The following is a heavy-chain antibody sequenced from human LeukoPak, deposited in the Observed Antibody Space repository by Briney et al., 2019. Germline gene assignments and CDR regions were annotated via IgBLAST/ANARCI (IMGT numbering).Heavy chain of an antibody. CDR1: GYSFTSYW. CDR3: ARHVLSSSPFDY. D-gene: IGHD6-6*01. V-gene: IGHV5-51*01. J-gene: IGHJ4*02. CDR2: IYPGDSDT. Sequence: GESLKISCKGSGYSFTSYWIGWVRQMPGKGLEWMGIIYPGDSDTRYSPSFEGQVTISADKSISTAYLQWRSLKASDTAVYYCARHVLSSSPFDYWGQGTLVTVSS.